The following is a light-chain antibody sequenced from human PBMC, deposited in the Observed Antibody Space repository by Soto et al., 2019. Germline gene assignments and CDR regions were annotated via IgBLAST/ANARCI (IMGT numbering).Light chain of an antibody. Sequence: EIVLTQSPATLSLSPGDRATLSCRASQSVGSYLAWYQQRPCQAPRLLIYDASNRATGIPARFSGSGSGTDFTLTISSLEPEDFAVYYCQQRSDWPSTFGGGTKVEIK. CDR3: QQRSDWPST. J-gene: IGKJ4*01. CDR2: DAS. V-gene: IGKV3-11*01. CDR1: QSVGSY.